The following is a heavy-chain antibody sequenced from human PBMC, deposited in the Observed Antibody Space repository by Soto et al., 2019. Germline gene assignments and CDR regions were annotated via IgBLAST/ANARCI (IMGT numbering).Heavy chain of an antibody. CDR2: ISSDGSKK. CDR3: AMDLYGGSSRFDY. Sequence: QVQLVESGGGVVQPGRSLRLSCVASGFTFSNNGIHWVRQAPGKGLEWVAVISSDGSKKYYADSVKGRFTISRDNSKNSLYLQIDSRRAEVTVVYYCAMDLYGGSSRFDYWGQGTLVTVPS. V-gene: IGHV3-30*03. D-gene: IGHD2-15*01. J-gene: IGHJ4*02. CDR1: GFTFSNNG.